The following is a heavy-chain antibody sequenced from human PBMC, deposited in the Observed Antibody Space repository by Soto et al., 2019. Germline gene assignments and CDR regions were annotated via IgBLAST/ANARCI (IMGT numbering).Heavy chain of an antibody. J-gene: IGHJ4*02. CDR1: GFTFSSYS. CDR2: ISSSSSYI. Sequence: GGSLRLSCAASGFTFSSYSMNWVRQAPGKGLEWVSSISSSSSYIYYADSVKGRFTISRDNAKNSLYLQMNSLRAEDTAVYYCARVNRSVVRYFDWLPLYYFDYWGQGTLVTVSS. V-gene: IGHV3-21*01. CDR3: ARVNRSVVRYFDWLPLYYFDY. D-gene: IGHD3-9*01.